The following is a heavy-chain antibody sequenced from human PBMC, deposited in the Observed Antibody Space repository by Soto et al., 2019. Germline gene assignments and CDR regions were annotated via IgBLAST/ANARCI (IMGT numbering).Heavy chain of an antibody. J-gene: IGHJ4*02. V-gene: IGHV1-18*01. CDR1: GYTFTNND. CDR2: ISPYSGKT. CDR3: AREGLLLLPAY. D-gene: IGHD3-22*01. Sequence: QIQLVQSGTEVRKPGASAKVSCKTSGYTFTNNDVCWVRQTPGQGLEWMGWISPYSGKTNYARKFKGRVTMTTDTSTSTVYIELTRLTSDDTAVYYCAREGLLLLPAYRRQGPLVTLSS.